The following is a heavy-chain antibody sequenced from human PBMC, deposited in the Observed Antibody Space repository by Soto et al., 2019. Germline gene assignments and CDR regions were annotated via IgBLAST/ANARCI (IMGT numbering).Heavy chain of an antibody. J-gene: IGHJ4*02. V-gene: IGHV3-11*01. CDR1: GFTFSDYY. CDR3: AREASYCSSTSCYYFDY. Sequence: VQLLESGGGLVQPGGSLRLSCAASGFTFSDYYMSWIRQAPGKGLEWVSHTSGSGSNIFYADSVMGRFTISRDNAKNSLYLQMHSLRAEDTAVYYCAREASYCSSTSCYYFDYWGQGTLVTVSS. D-gene: IGHD2-2*01. CDR2: TSGSGSNI.